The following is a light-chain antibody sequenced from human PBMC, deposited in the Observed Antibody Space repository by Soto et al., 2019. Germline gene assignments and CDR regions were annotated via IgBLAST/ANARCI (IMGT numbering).Light chain of an antibody. Sequence: DIQLTQSPSFLSASVGDRVSITCRACQGISSYLAWYQQKPGNAPKLLIYAASTLQSGVPSRFSCSGSGTEFTLTISSLQPEDFATYYCQQLNSYPSVTFGPGTKVDI. CDR3: QQLNSYPSVT. V-gene: IGKV1-9*01. J-gene: IGKJ3*01. CDR2: AAS. CDR1: QGISSY.